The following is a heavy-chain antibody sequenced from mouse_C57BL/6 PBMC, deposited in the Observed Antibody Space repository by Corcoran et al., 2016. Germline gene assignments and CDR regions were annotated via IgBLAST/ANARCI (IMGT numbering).Heavy chain of an antibody. CDR2: INTYSGVP. J-gene: IGHJ2*01. D-gene: IGHD1-1*01. CDR3: ARRVGSLYYFDY. V-gene: IGHV9-3*01. CDR1: GYTFTTYG. Sequence: QIQLVQSGPELKKPGETVKISCTASGYTFTTYGMSWVKQAPGKGLKWVGWINTYSGVPTYADDFKGRLAFSLETSASTAYLQINNLKNEDTATYCCARRVGSLYYFDYWGQGTTLTVSS.